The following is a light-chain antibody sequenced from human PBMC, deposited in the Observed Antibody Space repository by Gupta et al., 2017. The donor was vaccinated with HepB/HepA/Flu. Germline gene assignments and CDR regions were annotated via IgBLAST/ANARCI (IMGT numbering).Light chain of an antibody. Sequence: QSALTQPASVSVSPGQAITISCTGTSSDVGGYNYVSWYQQHPGKAPKLIIYEVSNRPSGVSKRFSGSKSGNTASLTISGLQAEDEADYYCSSYTSSSTRVFGGGTKLTVL. V-gene: IGLV2-14*01. J-gene: IGLJ3*02. CDR3: SSYTSSSTRV. CDR2: EVS. CDR1: SSDVGGYNY.